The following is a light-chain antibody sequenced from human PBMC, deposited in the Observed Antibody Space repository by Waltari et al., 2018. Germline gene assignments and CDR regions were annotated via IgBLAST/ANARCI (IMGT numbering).Light chain of an antibody. CDR3: SSYTSSSTLV. CDR2: DVS. J-gene: IGLJ2*01. V-gene: IGLV2-14*03. Sequence: QSALTQPAPVSGSPGPSFTIPCTGTSSDVGGYNYVSWYQQHPGKAPKLMIYDVSNRPSGVSNRFSGSKSGNTASLTISGLQAEDEADYYCSSYTSSSTLVFGGGTKLTVL. CDR1: SSDVGGYNY.